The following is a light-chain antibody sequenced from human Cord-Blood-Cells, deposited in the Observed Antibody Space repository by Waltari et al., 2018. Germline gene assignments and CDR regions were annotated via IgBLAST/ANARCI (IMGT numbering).Light chain of an antibody. CDR1: NIGSKS. CDR3: QVWDSSSDHPSYV. V-gene: IGLV3-21*04. J-gene: IGLJ1*01. Sequence: SYVLTQPPSVSVAPGKTARITCGGNNIGSKSVHWYQQKPGQAPVLVIYYDSDRPSGSPERFSGSNSGNTATLTISRVEAGDEADYYCQVWDSSSDHPSYVFGTGTKVTVL. CDR2: YDS.